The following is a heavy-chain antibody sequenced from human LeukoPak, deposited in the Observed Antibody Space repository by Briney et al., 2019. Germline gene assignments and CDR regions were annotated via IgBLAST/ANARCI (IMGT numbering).Heavy chain of an antibody. CDR3: ARLSHYFDSSGYYYVRFFDY. J-gene: IGHJ4*02. Sequence: SETLSLTPAHSLGSIRSESRSCIWHPLGKGLECSVYIHDSGSTNYNPSLKSRVAISVDKSKNQFSLKLSYVTAADTAVYYCARLSHYFDSSGYYYVRFFDYWGQGTLVTVSS. D-gene: IGHD3-22*01. V-gene: IGHV4-59*08. CDR1: LGSIRSES. CDR2: IHDSGST.